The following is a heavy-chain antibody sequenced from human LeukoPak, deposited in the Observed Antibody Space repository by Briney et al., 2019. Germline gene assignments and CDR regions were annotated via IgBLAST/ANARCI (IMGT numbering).Heavy chain of an antibody. Sequence: PSETLSLTCIVSGYSTSSDYYWGWIRQPPGKVLEWIGNSYHSGSTYYNPSLRSRVTTSIDTSKNQFSLKLSSVTAADTAVYYCAREWDNWNAGAFDIWGQGTMVTVSS. V-gene: IGHV4-38-2*02. CDR1: GYSTSSDYY. J-gene: IGHJ3*02. CDR3: AREWDNWNAGAFDI. D-gene: IGHD1-20*01. CDR2: SYHSGST.